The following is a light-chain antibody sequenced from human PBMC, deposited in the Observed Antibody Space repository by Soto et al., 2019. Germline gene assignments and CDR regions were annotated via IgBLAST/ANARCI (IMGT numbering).Light chain of an antibody. Sequence: EIVLTQSPATLSLSPGEPAPLSCRASQSVSGYIGWYQQKPGQAPRLLIYADSNRATGIPARCSGGGAGTDFTLTISSLEPEEFSVYYCQQRYNWPITFGQGTRLEIK. CDR3: QQRYNWPIT. CDR1: QSVSGY. CDR2: ADS. V-gene: IGKV3D-11*02. J-gene: IGKJ5*01.